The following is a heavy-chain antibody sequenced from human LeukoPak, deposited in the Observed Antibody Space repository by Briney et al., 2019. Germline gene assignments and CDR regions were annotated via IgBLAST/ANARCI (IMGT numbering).Heavy chain of an antibody. J-gene: IGHJ6*02. CDR2: INHSGST. V-gene: IGHV4-34*01. D-gene: IGHD2-2*01. CDR3: ARGTSYYYYGMDV. CDR1: GGSFSGYY. Sequence: SETLSLTCAVYGGSFSGYYWSWIRQPPGKGLEWIGEINHSGSTNYNPSLKSRVTISVDTSKNQFSLKLSSVTAADTAVYYCARGTSYYYYGMDVWGQGTTVTVSS.